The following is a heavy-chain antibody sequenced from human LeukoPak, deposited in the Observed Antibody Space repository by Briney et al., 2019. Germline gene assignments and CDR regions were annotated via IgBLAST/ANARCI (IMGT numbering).Heavy chain of an antibody. V-gene: IGHV5-51*01. D-gene: IGHD5-24*01. CDR2: IYPGDSDT. Sequence: GESLKISCQGSGSNFTTYWIGSVRQLPGRGLECMGIIYPGDSDTRYSPSFQGQVTISADKSISTAYLQWSSLKASDTALYYCARQRDGCNSVDYWGQGTLVTVSS. CDR1: GSNFTTYW. CDR3: ARQRDGCNSVDY. J-gene: IGHJ4*02.